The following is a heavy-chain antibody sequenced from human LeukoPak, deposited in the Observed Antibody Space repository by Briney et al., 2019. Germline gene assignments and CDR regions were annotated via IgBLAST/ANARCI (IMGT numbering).Heavy chain of an antibody. CDR2: IYYSGST. CDR1: GGSISSYY. V-gene: IGHV4-59*01. Sequence: SETLSLTCTVSGGSISSYYRSWIRQPPGKGLEWIGYIYYSGSTNYNPSLKSRVTISVDTSKNQFSLKLSSVTAADTAVYYCAGVSYGDYEYYFDYWGQGTLVTVSS. J-gene: IGHJ4*02. CDR3: AGVSYGDYEYYFDY. D-gene: IGHD4-17*01.